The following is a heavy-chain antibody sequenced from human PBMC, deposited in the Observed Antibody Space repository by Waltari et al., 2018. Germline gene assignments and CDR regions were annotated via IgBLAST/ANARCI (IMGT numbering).Heavy chain of an antibody. J-gene: IGHJ4*02. V-gene: IGHV3-48*03. D-gene: IGHD2-15*01. CDR3: ARDRPDGSYTLYYFDY. CDR1: GFTFSSYE. CDR2: ISSSGSTI. Sequence: EVQLVESGGGLVQPGGSLRLSCAASGFTFSSYEMNWVRQAPGKGLAWVSYISSSGSTIYYADSVKGRFTISRDNAKNSLYLQMNSLRAEDTAVYYCARDRPDGSYTLYYFDYWGQGTLVTVSS.